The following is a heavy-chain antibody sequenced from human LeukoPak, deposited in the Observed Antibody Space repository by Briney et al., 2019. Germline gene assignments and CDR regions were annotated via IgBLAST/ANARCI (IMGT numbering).Heavy chain of an antibody. J-gene: IGHJ6*03. V-gene: IGHV3-9*01. CDR3: ARDVPAYDNGGSKRGYYYYMDV. D-gene: IGHD3-22*01. CDR1: GFTFDDYA. Sequence: PGGSLRLSYAASGFTFDDYAMHWVRQAPGKGLEWVSGISWDSGSVDSADSVKGRFTISRDNARNSLYLRMNSLRAEDTALYYCARDVPAYDNGGSKRGYYYYMDVWGKGTTVTVSS. CDR2: ISWDSGSV.